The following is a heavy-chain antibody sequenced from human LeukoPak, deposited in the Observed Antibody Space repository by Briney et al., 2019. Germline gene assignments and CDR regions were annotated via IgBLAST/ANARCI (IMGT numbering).Heavy chain of an antibody. CDR1: GFTFSSYG. J-gene: IGHJ6*03. D-gene: IGHD6-13*01. V-gene: IGHV3-15*01. CDR2: IKSKTDGGTT. Sequence: GGSLRLSCAASGFTFSSYGMSWVRQAPGKGLEWVGRIKSKTDGGTTDYAAPVKGGFTISRDDSKNTLYLQMNSLKTEDTAVYYCTTVIAANYYYYYYMDVWGKGTTVTVSS. CDR3: TTVIAANYYYYYYMDV.